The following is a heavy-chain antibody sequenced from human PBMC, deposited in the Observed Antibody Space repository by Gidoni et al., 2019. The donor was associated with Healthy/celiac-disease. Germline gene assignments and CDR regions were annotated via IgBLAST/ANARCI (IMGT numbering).Heavy chain of an antibody. D-gene: IGHD1-26*01. CDR1: GGSISSYY. Sequence: QVQLQEAGPGRGKTTATLSSTGTGSGGSISSYYWNWIRQPAGKGLEWIGRIYTSGSTTYNPSLQSRVTMSVATSTNPFSLTLRSVTAAATAVYYCARGISGRYHDPFDIWGQGTMVPVSS. CDR3: ARGISGRYHDPFDI. V-gene: IGHV4-4*07. CDR2: IYTSGST. J-gene: IGHJ3*02.